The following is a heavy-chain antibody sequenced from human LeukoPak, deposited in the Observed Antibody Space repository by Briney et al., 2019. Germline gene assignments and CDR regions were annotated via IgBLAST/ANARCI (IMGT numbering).Heavy chain of an antibody. CDR3: AKTGNPATGDY. CDR2: ICTGGYT. D-gene: IGHD1-1*01. CDR1: GFTVSSNY. J-gene: IGHJ4*02. V-gene: IGHV3-53*01. Sequence: GGSLRLSCAASGFTVSSNYMSWVRQAPGKGLEWVSVICTGGYTYYADSVKGRFTISRDNSKNTLYLQVNSLRAEDTAVYYCAKTGNPATGDYWGQGTLVTVSS.